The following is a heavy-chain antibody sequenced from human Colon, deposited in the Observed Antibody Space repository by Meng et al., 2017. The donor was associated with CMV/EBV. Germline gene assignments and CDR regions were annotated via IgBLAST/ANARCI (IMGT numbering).Heavy chain of an antibody. D-gene: IGHD3-10*01. CDR2: ISGSSSYI. CDR3: ARDRANIAGSEGWLDP. J-gene: IGHJ5*02. Sequence: GESLKISCAASGFTFSRYNMNWVRQAPGKGLEWVSSISGSSSYIHYVDSVKGRFIISRDNARKSVHLEMNSLRVEDTAVYYCARDRANIAGSEGWLDPWGQGTLVTVSS. CDR1: GFTFSRYN. V-gene: IGHV3-21*01.